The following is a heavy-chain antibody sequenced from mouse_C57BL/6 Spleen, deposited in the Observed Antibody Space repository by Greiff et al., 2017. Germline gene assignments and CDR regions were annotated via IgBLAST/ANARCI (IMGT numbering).Heavy chain of an antibody. J-gene: IGHJ2*01. CDR1: GYTFTDYY. V-gene: IGHV1-76*01. CDR3: ARGGGSSLDY. Sequence: QVQLQQSGAELVRPGASVKLSCKASGYTFTDYYINWVKQRPGQGLEWIARIYPGSGNTNYNEKFKGKATLTAEKSSSTAYMQLSSLTSEDSAVYFCARGGGSSLDYWGQGTTLTVSS. D-gene: IGHD1-1*01. CDR2: IYPGSGNT.